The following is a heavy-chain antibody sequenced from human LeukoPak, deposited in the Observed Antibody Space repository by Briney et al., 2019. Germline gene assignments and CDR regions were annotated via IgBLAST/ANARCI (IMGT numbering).Heavy chain of an antibody. D-gene: IGHD3-22*01. Sequence: GGSLRLSRAASGFTFARYRMNGLRQARGKGLEWVSSISSSSSNIYYADSVTGRFTNSRDNAKNSLYLQMHSLRAEDTAVYYCVRAVEYYYDSSGYAVDYWGQGTLVTVSS. CDR3: VRAVEYYYDSSGYAVDY. V-gene: IGHV3-21*01. CDR2: ISSSSSNI. J-gene: IGHJ4*02. CDR1: GFTFARYR.